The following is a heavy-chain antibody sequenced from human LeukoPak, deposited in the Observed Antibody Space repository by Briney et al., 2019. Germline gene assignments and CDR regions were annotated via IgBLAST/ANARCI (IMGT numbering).Heavy chain of an antibody. CDR3: AKTTTGYSSGRYPAWPIDY. J-gene: IGHJ4*02. Sequence: GGSLRLSCAASGFTFGSYAMYWVRQAPGKGLEWVSGIFGSGGSEHYADSVKGRFTISRDNSKNTVYLQMDSLRVEDTAIYYCAKTTTGYSSGRYPAWPIDYWGQGTLVTVSS. D-gene: IGHD2-15*01. CDR2: IFGSGGSE. CDR1: GFTFGSYA. V-gene: IGHV3-23*01.